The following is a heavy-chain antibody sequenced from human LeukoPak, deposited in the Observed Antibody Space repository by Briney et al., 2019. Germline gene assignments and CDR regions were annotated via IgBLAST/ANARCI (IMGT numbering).Heavy chain of an antibody. V-gene: IGHV4-38-2*01. D-gene: IGHD7-27*01. CDR3: ARLWGSGYYFDS. CDR2: IWHSGTT. CDR1: GYSISSGYY. J-gene: IGHJ4*02. Sequence: PSETLSLTCVVSGYSISSGYYWGWIRQPPGKGLEWIGSIWHSGTTHYNPSLKSRVTISVDTSNNQFSLKLSSVTAADTAVFYCARLWGSGYYFDSWGQGTLVTVSS.